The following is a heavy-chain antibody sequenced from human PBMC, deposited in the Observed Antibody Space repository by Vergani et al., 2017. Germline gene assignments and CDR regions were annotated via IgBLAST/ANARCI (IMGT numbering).Heavy chain of an antibody. CDR1: GFTFSSYW. D-gene: IGHD6-19*01. V-gene: IGHV3-74*01. CDR2: INSDGSST. J-gene: IGHJ4*02. Sequence: VQLVESGGGVVQPGRSLRLSCAASGFTFSSYWMHWVRQAPGKGLVWVSRINSDGSSTSYADSVKGRFTISRDNAKNTLYLQMNSLRAEDTAVYYCAREHPYSSGQDYWGQGTLVTVSS. CDR3: AREHPYSSGQDY.